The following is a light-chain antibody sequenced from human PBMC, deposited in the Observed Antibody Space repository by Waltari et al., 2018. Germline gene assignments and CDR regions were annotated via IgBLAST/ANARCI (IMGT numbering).Light chain of an antibody. CDR1: SSDVGGYNY. Sequence: QSALTQPRSVSGSPGQSVTISCTGTSSDVGGYNYASWYQQHPSKAPKLMIYDITKRPSGVPDRFSGSKSGNTASLTISGLQAEDEADYYCCSYAGGFYVFGTGTEVTVL. V-gene: IGLV2-11*01. J-gene: IGLJ1*01. CDR2: DIT. CDR3: CSYAGGFYV.